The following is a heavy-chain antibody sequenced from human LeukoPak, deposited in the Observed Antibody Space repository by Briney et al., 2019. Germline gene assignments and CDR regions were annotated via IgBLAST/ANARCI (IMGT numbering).Heavy chain of an antibody. CDR2: IYYSGST. V-gene: IGHV4-59*12. CDR3: ARGGRHYGYYYGMDV. J-gene: IGHJ6*02. Sequence: TPSETLSLTCTVSGGSISSYYWSWIRQPPGKGLEWIGYIYYSGSTNYNPSLKSRVTISVDTSKNQFSLKLSSVTAADTAVYYCARGGRHYGYYYGMDVWGQGTTVTVSS. D-gene: IGHD3-16*01. CDR1: GGSISSYY.